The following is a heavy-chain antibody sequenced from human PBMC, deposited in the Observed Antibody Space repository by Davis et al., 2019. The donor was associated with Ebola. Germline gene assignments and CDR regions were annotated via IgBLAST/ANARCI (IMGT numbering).Heavy chain of an antibody. J-gene: IGHJ3*02. CDR3: ARVGYYYDSSGYYRGAFDI. V-gene: IGHV4-59*01. CDR2: IYYSGST. D-gene: IGHD3-22*01. Sequence: SETLSLTCTVSGGSIENYYWNWIRQPPGKGLEWIGYIYYSGSTNYNPSLKSRVTISVDTSKNQFSLKLSSVTAADTAVYYCARVGYYYDSSGYYRGAFDIWGQGTMVTVSS. CDR1: GGSIENYY.